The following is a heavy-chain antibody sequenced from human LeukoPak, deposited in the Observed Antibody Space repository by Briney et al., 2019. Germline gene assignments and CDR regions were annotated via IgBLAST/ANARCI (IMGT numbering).Heavy chain of an antibody. CDR3: AKWASSGYYFHH. Sequence: GGSLRLSCAASGFTFSTRGMHWVRQAPGKGLEWVAFIRYDGSNKYYADSVKGRFTISRDNSKNTLYLQINSLRAEDTAVYYCAKWASSGYYFHHWGQGTLVTVSS. V-gene: IGHV3-30*02. D-gene: IGHD3-22*01. CDR2: IRYDGSNK. J-gene: IGHJ1*01. CDR1: GFTFSTRG.